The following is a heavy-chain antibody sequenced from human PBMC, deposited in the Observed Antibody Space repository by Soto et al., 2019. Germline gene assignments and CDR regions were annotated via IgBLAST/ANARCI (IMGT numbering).Heavy chain of an antibody. CDR1: GFTFSIYA. D-gene: IGHD2-15*01. CDR2: ISGSGGST. CDR3: AKATRYCSGGSCFFDY. J-gene: IGHJ4*02. V-gene: IGHV3-23*01. Sequence: GGSMGLSCAASGFTFSIYAMSWVRQAPGKGLEWVSAISGSGGSTYYADSVKGRFTISRDNSKNTLYLQMNSLRAEDTAVYYCAKATRYCSGGSCFFDYWGQGTLVTVSS.